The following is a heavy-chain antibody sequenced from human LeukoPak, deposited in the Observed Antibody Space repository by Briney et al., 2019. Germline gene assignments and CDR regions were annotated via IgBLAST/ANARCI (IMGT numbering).Heavy chain of an antibody. Sequence: SETLSLTCTISGDSTNTYFWSWIRQPPGKGLEWIGYIYYTGTTNYNPSLKSRVTISVDTSKNQFSLKVSSVTAADTGVYYCASKSTDHGELRFDYWGQGTLVTGSS. CDR1: GDSTNTYF. J-gene: IGHJ4*02. CDR2: IYYTGTT. D-gene: IGHD4-17*01. V-gene: IGHV4-59*01. CDR3: ASKSTDHGELRFDY.